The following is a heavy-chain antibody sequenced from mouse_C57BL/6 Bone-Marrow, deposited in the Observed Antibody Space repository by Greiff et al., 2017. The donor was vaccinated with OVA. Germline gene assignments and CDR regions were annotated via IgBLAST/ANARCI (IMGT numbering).Heavy chain of an antibody. Sequence: EVQLQQSGAELVRPGASVKLSCTASDFNIKDDYMHWVKQRPEQGLEWIGWIDPENGDTEYASKFQGKATITADTSSNTAYLQLSSLTSEDTAVYYCTTPSYYYGSSPYYFDYWGQGTTLTVSS. CDR3: TTPSYYYGSSPYYFDY. V-gene: IGHV14-4*01. J-gene: IGHJ2*01. CDR1: DFNIKDDY. CDR2: IDPENGDT. D-gene: IGHD1-1*01.